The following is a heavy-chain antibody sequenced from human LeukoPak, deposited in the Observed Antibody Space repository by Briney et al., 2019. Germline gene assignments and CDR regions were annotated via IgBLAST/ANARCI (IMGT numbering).Heavy chain of an antibody. Sequence: GESPKISCKGSGYSFTSYWIGWVRQMPGKGLEWMGIIYPGDSDTRYSPSFQGQVTISADKSISTAYLQWSSLKASDTAMYYCARPDYYDSSGYPKGDAFDIWGQGTMVTVSS. CDR3: ARPDYYDSSGYPKGDAFDI. V-gene: IGHV5-51*01. CDR2: IYPGDSDT. J-gene: IGHJ3*02. CDR1: GYSFTSYW. D-gene: IGHD3-22*01.